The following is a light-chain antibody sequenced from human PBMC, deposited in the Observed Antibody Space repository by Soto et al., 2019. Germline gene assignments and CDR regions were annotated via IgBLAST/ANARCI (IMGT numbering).Light chain of an antibody. Sequence: DIQMTQSPSSLSASVGDRVTITCRASQTITNYLNWYQQQSGKAPKLLIYATDTLQSGVPSRFSGSGSGTDYTLTTSSLQPEDFATYYCHQSYNTPQTFGQGTKVDLK. J-gene: IGKJ1*01. CDR3: HQSYNTPQT. CDR2: ATD. V-gene: IGKV1-39*01. CDR1: QTITNY.